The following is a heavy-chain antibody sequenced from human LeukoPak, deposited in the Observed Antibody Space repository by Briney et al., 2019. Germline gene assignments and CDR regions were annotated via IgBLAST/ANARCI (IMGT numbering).Heavy chain of an antibody. CDR1: GGSISSYY. V-gene: IGHV4-59*01. Sequence: PSEALSLTCTVSGGSISSYYWSWIRQPPGKGLEWIGYIYYSGSTNYNPSLKSRVTVSVDTSKNQFSLKLSSVTAADTAVFYCARHRDNNWKDSPSDYCGQGTLVTVSS. J-gene: IGHJ4*02. CDR3: ARHRDNNWKDSPSDY. CDR2: IYYSGST. D-gene: IGHD1-20*01.